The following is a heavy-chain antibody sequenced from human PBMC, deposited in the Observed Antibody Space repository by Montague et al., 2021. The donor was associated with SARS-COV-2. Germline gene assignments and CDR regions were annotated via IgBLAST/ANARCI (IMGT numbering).Heavy chain of an antibody. CDR2: INPNGDT. D-gene: IGHD3-22*01. Sequence: SETLSLTCTVYGASMSGYYWSWIRQPPGKGLEWIGRINPNGDTTYNPSXKSRLTMSVDTSERQFSLKLTSVSAADTAIYYCARGSDYYYHPFDYWGHGNLDTVSS. J-gene: IGHJ4*01. V-gene: IGHV4-34*10. CDR3: ARGSDYYYHPFDY. CDR1: GASMSGYY.